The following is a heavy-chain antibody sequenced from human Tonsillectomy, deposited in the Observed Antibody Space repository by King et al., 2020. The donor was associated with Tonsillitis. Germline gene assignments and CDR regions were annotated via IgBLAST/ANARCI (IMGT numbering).Heavy chain of an antibody. D-gene: IGHD5-24*01. Sequence: QLVQSGAEVTKPGSSVKVSCKASGGTFGSYAIIWVRQAPGQGLEWMGGIIPMFGTAKYAQKFQGRVTITADESTSTVYMELSSRRSEDTAVYYCARKSTLRWLPYFFDSWGQGTLVTVSS. CDR3: ARKSTLRWLPYFFDS. CDR1: GGTFGSYA. CDR2: IIPMFGTA. V-gene: IGHV1-69*01. J-gene: IGHJ4*02.